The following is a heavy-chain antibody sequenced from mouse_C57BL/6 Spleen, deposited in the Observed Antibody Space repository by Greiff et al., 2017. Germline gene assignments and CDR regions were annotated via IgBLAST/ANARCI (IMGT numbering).Heavy chain of an antibody. Sequence: VQLQQPGAELVKPGASVKMSCKASGYTFTSYWITWVKQRPGQGLEWIGDIYPGSGSTNYNEKFKSKATLTVDTSSSTAYMQLSSLTSEDSAVYYCARYYGSSLYYAMDYWGQGTSVTVSS. CDR2: IYPGSGST. CDR3: ARYYGSSLYYAMDY. V-gene: IGHV1-55*01. D-gene: IGHD1-1*01. CDR1: GYTFTSYW. J-gene: IGHJ4*01.